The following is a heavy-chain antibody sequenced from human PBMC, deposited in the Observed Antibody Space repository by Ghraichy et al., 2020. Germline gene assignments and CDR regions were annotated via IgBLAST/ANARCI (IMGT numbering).Heavy chain of an antibody. J-gene: IGHJ6*03. Sequence: SETLSLTCAVYGGSFSGYYWSWIRQPPGKGLEWIGEINHSGSTNYNPSLKSRVTISVDTSKNQFSLKLSSVTAADTAVYYCARGHVVAAAGKTRDELYYMDVWGKGTTVTVSS. D-gene: IGHD6-13*01. V-gene: IGHV4-34*01. CDR2: INHSGST. CDR1: GGSFSGYY. CDR3: ARGHVVAAAGKTRDELYYMDV.